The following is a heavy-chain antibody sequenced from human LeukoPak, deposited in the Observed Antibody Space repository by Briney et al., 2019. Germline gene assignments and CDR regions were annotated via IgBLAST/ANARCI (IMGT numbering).Heavy chain of an antibody. J-gene: IGHJ4*02. CDR3: VSMVRGIGY. Sequence: TGGSLRLSCAASGFTFSNHAMHWVRQAPGKGLEWVTLVWYDGNRKYYADSVKGRFTISRDNSKNSVYLQLNSLRPEDTAMYYCVSMVRGIGYWGQGTLVTVSS. CDR2: VWYDGNRK. V-gene: IGHV3-30*02. CDR1: GFTFSNHA. D-gene: IGHD3-10*01.